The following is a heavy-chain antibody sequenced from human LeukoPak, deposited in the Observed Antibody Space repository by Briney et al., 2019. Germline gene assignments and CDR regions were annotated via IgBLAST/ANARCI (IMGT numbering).Heavy chain of an antibody. J-gene: IGHJ3*02. Sequence: GGSLRLSCAASGFTFRTYSMIWVRQTPGKGLGWVSSISDSSSDILYSDSVKGRFSISRDNSKKSLYLQMNSLTDEDKAMYYGARLAHSESCWGGVGVIDIWGQGTMVTVSS. CDR1: GFTFRTYS. V-gene: IGHV3-21*01. D-gene: IGHD6-19*01. CDR2: ISDSSSDI. CDR3: ARLAHSESCWGGVGVIDI.